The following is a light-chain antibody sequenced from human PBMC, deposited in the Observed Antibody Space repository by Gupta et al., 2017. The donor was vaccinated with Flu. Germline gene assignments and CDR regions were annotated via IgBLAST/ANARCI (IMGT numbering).Light chain of an antibody. CDR1: SSDVGGYNL. J-gene: IGLJ3*02. CDR3: CSHGGAGTGTIWV. Sequence: SALTQPAPVSGSPGQSLTISCTGTSSDVGGYNLVSWYQQHPGKAPKLVIYEGARRPSGVANRFSGSQSGNTASLTIAGLQAEDDAEYYCCSHGGAGTGTIWVFGGGTKVTVL. CDR2: EGA. V-gene: IGLV2-23*01.